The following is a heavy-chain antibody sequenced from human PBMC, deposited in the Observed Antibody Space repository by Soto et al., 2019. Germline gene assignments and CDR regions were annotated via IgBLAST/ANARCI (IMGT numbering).Heavy chain of an antibody. J-gene: IGHJ4*02. V-gene: IGHV5-51*01. CDR3: ATRGNSRAYFAF. D-gene: IGHD5-18*01. CDR1: GYTFTSYW. Sequence: PGESLKISCKGSGYTFTSYWIACVRQMPGKGLEWMGLIYPGDSDTRYSPSFQGQVTISADKSMDTAYLQWSSLKASDTAIYYCATRGNSRAYFAFWGRGTVVTVSS. CDR2: IYPGDSDT.